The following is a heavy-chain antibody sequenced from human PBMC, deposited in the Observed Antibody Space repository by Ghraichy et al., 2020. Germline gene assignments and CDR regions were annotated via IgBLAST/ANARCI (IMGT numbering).Heavy chain of an antibody. Sequence: ASVKVSCKASGYTFTGYYMHWVRQAPGQGLEWMGWINPNSGGTNYAQKFQGWVTMTRDTSISTAYMELSRLRSDDTAVYYCAREPLSDIVVVPAADRYYYYYGMDVWGQGTTVTVSS. CDR2: INPNSGGT. CDR3: AREPLSDIVVVPAADRYYYYYGMDV. CDR1: GYTFTGYY. J-gene: IGHJ6*02. D-gene: IGHD2-2*01. V-gene: IGHV1-2*04.